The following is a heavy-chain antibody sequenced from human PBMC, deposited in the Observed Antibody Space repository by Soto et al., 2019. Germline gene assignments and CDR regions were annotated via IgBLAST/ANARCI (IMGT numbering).Heavy chain of an antibody. J-gene: IGHJ6*02. D-gene: IGHD3-10*01. V-gene: IGHV1-69*01. CDR2: IIPLFGTT. CDR1: GDTFKNCV. Sequence: QVQVVQSGVEVRRPGSSVKVSCKASGDTFKNCVISWVRQAPGQGLEWMGGIIPLFGTTDFAQRFQGRLTITTDESTTTAYMELSRLRSEDTATYYCAADLGFVKLSVVWGQGTTVIVS. CDR3: AADLGFVKLSVV.